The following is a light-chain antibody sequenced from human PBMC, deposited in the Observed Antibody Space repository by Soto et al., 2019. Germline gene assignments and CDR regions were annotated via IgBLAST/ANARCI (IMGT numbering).Light chain of an antibody. CDR2: RDS. J-gene: IGLJ1*01. Sequence: SYELTQPLSVSVALGQTARITCGGNNIGSKNEHWYQQKPGQAPVLVIYRDSNRPSGIPERFSGANSGNTATLTISRAQAGDEADYYCQVWDSSTPCVFGTGTKLTVL. CDR3: QVWDSSTPCV. V-gene: IGLV3-9*01. CDR1: NIGSKN.